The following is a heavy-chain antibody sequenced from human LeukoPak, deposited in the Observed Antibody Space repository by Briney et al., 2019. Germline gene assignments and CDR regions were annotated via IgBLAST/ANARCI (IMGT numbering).Heavy chain of an antibody. V-gene: IGHV4-34*01. CDR2: INHSGST. J-gene: IGHJ4*02. CDR1: GGSFSGYY. CDR3: ARYTNYDSSGYLTYHFDY. D-gene: IGHD3-22*01. Sequence: PSETLSLTCAVYGGSFSGYYWSWIRQPPGKGLEWIGEINHSGSTNYNPSLKSRVTISVDTSKNQFSLKLSSVTAADTAVYYCARYTNYDSSGYLTYHFDYWGQGTLVTVSS.